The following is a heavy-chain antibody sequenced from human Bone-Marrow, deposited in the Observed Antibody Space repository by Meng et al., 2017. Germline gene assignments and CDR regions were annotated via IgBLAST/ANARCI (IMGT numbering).Heavy chain of an antibody. Sequence: QVQRQALGAGVLKPSETLSLTCAVYGGSFSGYYWSWIRQPPGKGLEWIGEINHSGSTNYNPSLKSRVTISVDTSKNQFSLKLSSVTAADTAVYYCARAKRIYSGYGWWFDPWGQGTLVTVSS. CDR3: ARAKRIYSGYGWWFDP. CDR1: GGSFSGYY. D-gene: IGHD5-12*01. J-gene: IGHJ5*02. V-gene: IGHV4-34*01. CDR2: INHSGST.